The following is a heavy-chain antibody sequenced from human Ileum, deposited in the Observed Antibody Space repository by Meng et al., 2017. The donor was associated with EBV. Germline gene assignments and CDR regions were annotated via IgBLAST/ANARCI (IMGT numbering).Heavy chain of an antibody. J-gene: IGHJ4*02. CDR2: NYHDGNT. CDR3: VSNGYYNLEY. CDR1: GASISNDNW. V-gene: IGHV4-4*02. D-gene: IGHD1-1*01. Sequence: QVQLQESGPGLVKPSGTLSLTCAASGASISNDNWWSWVRQPPGMGLEWIGENYHDGNTNYNPSLKSRVTVSVDKSKNQFSLRLSSVTAADTAVYYCVSNGYYNLEYWGQGTLVTVSS.